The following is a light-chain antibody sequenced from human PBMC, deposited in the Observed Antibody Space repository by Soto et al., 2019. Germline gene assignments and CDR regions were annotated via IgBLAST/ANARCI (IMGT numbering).Light chain of an antibody. Sequence: EIVLTQSPGTLSLSPGERATLSCRASQSVPSDYLAWYQQKPGQAPRLLIYGASSRATGIPDRFSGSGSGTDFTLTISRLEPEDFAVYYCQQYGSSPPTFGQGTKVEIK. CDR2: GAS. CDR1: QSVPSDY. J-gene: IGKJ1*01. CDR3: QQYGSSPPT. V-gene: IGKV3-20*01.